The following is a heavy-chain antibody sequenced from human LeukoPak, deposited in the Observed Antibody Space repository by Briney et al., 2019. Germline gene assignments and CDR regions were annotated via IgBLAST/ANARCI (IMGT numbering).Heavy chain of an antibody. V-gene: IGHV1-69*01. CDR2: IIPIFGTA. D-gene: IGHD5-18*01. Sequence: SVKVSCKASGGTFISYAISWVRQAPGQGLEWMGGIIPIFGTANYAQKFQGRGTITAEEATSKEYMELSSLRSEDTAVYYCAREAEYSYGTHFDYWGQGTLVTVSS. J-gene: IGHJ4*02. CDR1: GGTFISYA. CDR3: AREAEYSYGTHFDY.